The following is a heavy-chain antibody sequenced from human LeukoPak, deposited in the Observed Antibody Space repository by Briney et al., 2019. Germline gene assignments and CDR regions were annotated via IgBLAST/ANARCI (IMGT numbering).Heavy chain of an antibody. CDR2: INHSGGT. Sequence: SETLSLTCAVYGGSFSTYYWNWIRQPPGKGLEWIGEINHSGGTNYNPSLKSRVTLPVDTSKNQFSLKLSSVTAADTAVYYCAIDTSGRSYWGQGTLVTVSS. V-gene: IGHV4-34*01. CDR3: AIDTSGRSY. J-gene: IGHJ4*02. CDR1: GGSFSTYY. D-gene: IGHD6-19*01.